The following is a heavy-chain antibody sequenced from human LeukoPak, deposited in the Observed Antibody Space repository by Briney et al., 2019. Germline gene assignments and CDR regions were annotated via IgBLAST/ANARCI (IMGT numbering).Heavy chain of an antibody. CDR1: GYTFTSYD. V-gene: IGHV1-8*01. J-gene: IGHJ6*03. CDR2: MNPNSGNT. D-gene: IGHD2-2*02. Sequence: ASVRVSCKASGYTFTSYDINWVRQATGQGLEWMGWMNPNSGNTGYAQKFQGRVTMTRNTSISTAYMELSSLRSEDTAVYCCARGWVVPAAIREGYYYYYMDVWGKGTTVTVSS. CDR3: ARGWVVPAAIREGYYYYYMDV.